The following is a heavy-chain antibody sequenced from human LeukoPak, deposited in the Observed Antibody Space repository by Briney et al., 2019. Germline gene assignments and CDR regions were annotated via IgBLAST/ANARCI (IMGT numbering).Heavy chain of an antibody. Sequence: ASVKVSCKASGYTFTSYYMHWVRQAPGQGLEWMGIINPSGGSTSYAQKFQGRVTMTRDTSTSTVYMELSSLRSEDTAVYYCARGILPGTATVTTSPYFDYWGQGTLVTVSS. CDR2: INPSGGST. CDR3: ARGILPGTATVTTSPYFDY. J-gene: IGHJ4*02. CDR1: GYTFTSYY. D-gene: IGHD4-17*01. V-gene: IGHV1-46*01.